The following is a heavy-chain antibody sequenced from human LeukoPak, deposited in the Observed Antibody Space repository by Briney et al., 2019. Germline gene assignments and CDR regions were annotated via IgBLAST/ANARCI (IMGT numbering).Heavy chain of an antibody. CDR1: GFTFSGSA. CDR3: TRRVDDYGDYENWFDP. D-gene: IGHD4-17*01. V-gene: IGHV3-73*01. J-gene: IGHJ5*02. Sequence: GGSLRLSCAASGFTFSGSAMHWVRQASGKGLEWVGRIRSKANSYATANAASVKGRFTISRDDPKNTAYLQMNSLKTEDTAVYYCTRRVDDYGDYENWFDPWGQGTLVTVSS. CDR2: IRSKANSYAT.